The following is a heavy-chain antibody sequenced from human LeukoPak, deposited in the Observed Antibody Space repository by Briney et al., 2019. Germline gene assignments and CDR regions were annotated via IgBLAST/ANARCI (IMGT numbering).Heavy chain of an antibody. CDR1: GFTFSSYG. D-gene: IGHD3-3*01. J-gene: IGHJ6*02. CDR2: ISYDGSNK. CDR3: AKDRSGSQPLHYYYYGMDV. V-gene: IGHV3-30*18. Sequence: PGGSLRLSCAASGFTFSSYGMPWVRQAPGKGLEWVAVISYDGSNKYYADSVKGRFTISRDNSKNTLYLQMNSLRAEDTAVYYCAKDRSGSQPLHYYYYGMDVWGQGTTVTVSS.